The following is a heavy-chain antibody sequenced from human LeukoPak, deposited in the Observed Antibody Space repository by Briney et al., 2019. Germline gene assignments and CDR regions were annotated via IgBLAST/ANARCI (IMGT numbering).Heavy chain of an antibody. CDR2: ISSSSSYI. J-gene: IGHJ5*02. V-gene: IGHV3-21*01. CDR1: GFTFSSYS. CDR3: AREVYQLLYRNWFDP. Sequence: GGSLRLSCAASGFTFSSYSMNWVRQAPGKGLEWVSSISSSSSYIYYADSVKGRFTISRDNAKNSLYLQMNSLRAEDTAVYYCAREVYQLLYRNWFDPWGQGTLVTVSS. D-gene: IGHD2-2*02.